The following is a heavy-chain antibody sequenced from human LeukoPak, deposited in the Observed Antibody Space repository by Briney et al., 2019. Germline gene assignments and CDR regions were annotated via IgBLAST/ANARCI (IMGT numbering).Heavy chain of an antibody. CDR2: IRSDGTHE. Sequence: GGSLRLSCAASGFTFSTFGMYWVRQAPGKGRDWVAFIRSDGTHEKYGDSVKGRFTISRDNSRNTLYLQMNSLRAEDTALYYCAKDPENNGYSDGSFDYLGQGTLLTVSS. CDR1: GFTFSTFG. CDR3: AKDPENNGYSDGSFDY. J-gene: IGHJ4*02. V-gene: IGHV3-30*02. D-gene: IGHD3-22*01.